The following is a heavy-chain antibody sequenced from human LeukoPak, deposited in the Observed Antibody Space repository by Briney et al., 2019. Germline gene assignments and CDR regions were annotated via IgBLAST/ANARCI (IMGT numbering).Heavy chain of an antibody. J-gene: IGHJ4*02. CDR3: ARRFRD. Sequence: SGGSLRLSCAASGFTFSIYAMSWVRQAPGKGVEWVSAITPSGENAYYADSVKGRFTISRDNAKNSLYLQMNSLRAEDTAIYYCARRFRDWGQGTLVTVSS. V-gene: IGHV3-23*01. CDR2: ITPSGENA. CDR1: GFTFSIYA. D-gene: IGHD5-24*01.